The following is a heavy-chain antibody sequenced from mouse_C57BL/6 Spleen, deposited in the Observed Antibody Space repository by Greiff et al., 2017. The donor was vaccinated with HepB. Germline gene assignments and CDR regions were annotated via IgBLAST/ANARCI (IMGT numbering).Heavy chain of an antibody. V-gene: IGHV1-61*01. D-gene: IGHD2-4*01. CDR2: IYPSDSET. J-gene: IGHJ3*01. Sequence: VQLQQPGAELVRPGSSVKLSCKASGYTFTSYWMGWVKQRPGQGLEWIGNIYPSDSETHYNQKFKDKATLTVDKSSSTAYMQISSLTAEDSAVYYCARSGYDYDGAWFAYWGQGTLVTVSA. CDR3: ARSGYDYDGAWFAY. CDR1: GYTFTSYW.